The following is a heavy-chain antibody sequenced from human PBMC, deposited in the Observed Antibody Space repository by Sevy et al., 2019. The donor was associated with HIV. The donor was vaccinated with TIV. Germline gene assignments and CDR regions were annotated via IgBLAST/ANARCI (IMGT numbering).Heavy chain of an antibody. J-gene: IGHJ3*02. Sequence: GGSLRLACAASGFTVSSVYMRWVRQAPGKGLEWVSLIYDAGSTYFADSVEGRFTISRDDSKNTLYLQMNSLRAEDTAVYFCARESGYSSSPGAFDIWGQGTMVTVSS. CDR1: GFTVSSVY. CDR3: ARESGYSSSPGAFDI. CDR2: IYDAGST. V-gene: IGHV3-53*01. D-gene: IGHD6-19*01.